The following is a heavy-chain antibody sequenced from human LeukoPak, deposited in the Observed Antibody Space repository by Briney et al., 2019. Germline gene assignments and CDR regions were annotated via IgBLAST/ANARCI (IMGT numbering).Heavy chain of an antibody. J-gene: IGHJ4*02. CDR3: ARGDGYFDY. CDR2: IIPILGIA. CDR1: GGTFSSYA. Sequence: SVKVSCKASGGTFSSYAISWVRQAPGQGLEWMGRIIPILGIANYAQKFQGRVTITAHKSTSTAYMELSSLRSEDTAVYYCARGDGYFDYWGQGTLVSVSS. V-gene: IGHV1-69*04. D-gene: IGHD5-24*01.